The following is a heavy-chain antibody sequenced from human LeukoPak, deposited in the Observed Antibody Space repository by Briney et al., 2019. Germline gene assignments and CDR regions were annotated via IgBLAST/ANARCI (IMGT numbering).Heavy chain of an antibody. CDR3: AKDSTGLDTAMVN. J-gene: IGHJ4*02. CDR1: GFTFSSYA. CDR2: ISGSGGST. Sequence: GGSLRLSCAAYGFTFSSYAMSWVRQAPGKGLEWVSAISGSGGSTYYADSVKGRFTISRDNSKNTLYLQMNSLRAEDTAVYYCAKDSTGLDTAMVNWGQGTLVTVSS. V-gene: IGHV3-23*01. D-gene: IGHD5-18*01.